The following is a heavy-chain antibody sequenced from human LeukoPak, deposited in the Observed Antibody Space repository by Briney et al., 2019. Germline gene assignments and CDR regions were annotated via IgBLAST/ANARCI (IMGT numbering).Heavy chain of an antibody. V-gene: IGHV3-30*18. D-gene: IGHD3-16*01. CDR3: AKDRGG. CDR1: GFTFSSYG. CDR2: ISYDGNNK. Sequence: PGRSLSLSCAASGFTFSSYGMHWVRQAPGKGLEWVAVISYDGNNKYYADSVKGRFTISRDNSKNTLYLQMNSLRAEDTAVYYCAKDRGGWGQGTLVTVSS. J-gene: IGHJ4*02.